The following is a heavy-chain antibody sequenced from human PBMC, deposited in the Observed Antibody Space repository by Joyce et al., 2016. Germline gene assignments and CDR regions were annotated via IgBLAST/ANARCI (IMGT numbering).Heavy chain of an antibody. CDR1: GYSGSSNYF. CDR3: ARNRGYSTLDY. Sequence: QVQLQESGPGLVKPSETLSLTCAVSGYSGSSNYFWGWIRQPPGKGLEWIGSINHSGDTYCNPSLTGRVTISVDTSKNQFSLELRSVTAADTAVYYCARNRGYSTLDYWGQGTLVTVSS. V-gene: IGHV4-38-2*01. CDR2: INHSGDT. J-gene: IGHJ4*02. D-gene: IGHD5-18*01.